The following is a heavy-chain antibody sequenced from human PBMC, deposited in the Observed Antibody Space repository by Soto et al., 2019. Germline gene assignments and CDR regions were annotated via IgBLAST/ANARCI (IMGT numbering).Heavy chain of an antibody. CDR1: GYTFITYD. J-gene: IGHJ4*02. CDR3: ASVRQHKHEHDY. D-gene: IGHD6-13*01. CDR2: MNPDSGNT. V-gene: IGHV1-8*01. Sequence: QVQLVQSGAEVGKPGASVKVSCKASGYTFITYDINWVRQAPGQGLEWMGWMNPDSGNTGFLQKFQGRITMTRNTSITTAYMELSSLTSEDTAVYYCASVRQHKHEHDYWGQGTLVTVSS.